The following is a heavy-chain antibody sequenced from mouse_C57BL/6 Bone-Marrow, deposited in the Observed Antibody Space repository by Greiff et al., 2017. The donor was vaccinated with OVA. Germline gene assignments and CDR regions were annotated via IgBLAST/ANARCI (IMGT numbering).Heavy chain of an antibody. J-gene: IGHJ1*03. CDR2: ISSGGSYT. Sequence: EVKLVESGGGLVKPGGSLKLSCAASGFTFSSYGMSWVRQTPDKRLEWVATISSGGSYTYYPDSVKGRFTISRDNAKNTLYLQMSSLKSEDTAMYYCARRYFDVWGTGTTVTVSS. CDR3: ARRYFDV. CDR1: GFTFSSYG. V-gene: IGHV5-6*03.